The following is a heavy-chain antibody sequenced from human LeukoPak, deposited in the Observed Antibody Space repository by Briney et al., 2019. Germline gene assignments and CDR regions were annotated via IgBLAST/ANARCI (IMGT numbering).Heavy chain of an antibody. D-gene: IGHD6-19*01. CDR3: ALLAVASDFDY. V-gene: IGHV3-48*03. Sequence: GGALRLSCAVSGFPFSIYEMTWVRQAPGKGLEWVSNIGSSGTTRYYADSVKGRFSISRDNAKNPLYLQMNSLRVEDTGVYYCALLAVASDFDYWGQGALVTVSS. CDR2: IGSSGTTR. CDR1: GFPFSIYE. J-gene: IGHJ4*02.